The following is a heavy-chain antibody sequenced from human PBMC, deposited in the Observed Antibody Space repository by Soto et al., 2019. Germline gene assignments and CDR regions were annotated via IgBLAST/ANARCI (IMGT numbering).Heavy chain of an antibody. Sequence: GASVKVSCKASGYTFTSYSMHWVRHAPGQRLEWMGWINAGNGNTKYSQKFQGRVTITRDTSASTAYMELSSLRSEDTAVYYCARDQGSYWLNTCWFDPWGQGTLVTVSS. CDR2: INAGNGNT. D-gene: IGHD1-26*01. CDR1: GYTFTSYS. J-gene: IGHJ5*02. V-gene: IGHV1-3*01. CDR3: ARDQGSYWLNTCWFDP.